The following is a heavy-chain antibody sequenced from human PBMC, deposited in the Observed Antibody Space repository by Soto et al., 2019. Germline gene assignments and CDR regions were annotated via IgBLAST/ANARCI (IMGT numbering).Heavy chain of an antibody. CDR3: ARAGPSSTVYALIVHWFDP. Sequence: QVPLVQSGAEVKKPGASVKVSCKASGYTFSDYAVTWVRQAPGQGLEWMGWISAYNGNTKYAQKFQGRVSMTTDTATNTAHMELRTLGSDDTAVYYCARAGPSSTVYALIVHWFDPWGQGTLVTVSS. V-gene: IGHV1-18*04. D-gene: IGHD2-8*01. CDR1: GYTFSDYA. CDR2: ISAYNGNT. J-gene: IGHJ5*02.